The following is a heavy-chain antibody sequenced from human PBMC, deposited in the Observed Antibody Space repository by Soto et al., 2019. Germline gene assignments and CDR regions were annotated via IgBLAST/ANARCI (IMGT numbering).Heavy chain of an antibody. CDR1: GFSFGSYA. V-gene: IGHV3-23*01. J-gene: IGHJ4*02. CDR3: ALWSYLDY. CDR2: ISGSDGKT. D-gene: IGHD3-3*01. Sequence: PGGSLRLSCAASGFSFGSYALSWVSQAPGKGLEWVSTISGSDGKTFYADSVKGRFSISRDTSQSTLYLQMNSLRADDTAMYYCALWSYLDYWGQGTRVTVSS.